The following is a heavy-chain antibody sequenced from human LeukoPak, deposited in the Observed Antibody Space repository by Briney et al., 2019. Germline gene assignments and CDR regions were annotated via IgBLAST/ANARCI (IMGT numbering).Heavy chain of an antibody. V-gene: IGHV1-18*01. J-gene: IGHJ4*02. CDR3: ARVRYRLAETYIDY. CDR2: ISAYNGNT. D-gene: IGHD3-16*01. CDR1: GYTFTSYG. Sequence: ASVKVSCKASGYTFTSYGITWVRQAPGQGLEWMGWISAYNGNTNYAQKVQGRVTMTRDTSTSTVYMELRSLKSDDTAVYYCARVRYRLAETYIDYWGQGTLVTVSS.